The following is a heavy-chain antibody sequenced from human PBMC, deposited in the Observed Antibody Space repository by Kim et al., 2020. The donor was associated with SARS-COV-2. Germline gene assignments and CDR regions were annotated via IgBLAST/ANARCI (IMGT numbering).Heavy chain of an antibody. CDR3: AKERRKYCSGGSCHLEY. D-gene: IGHD2-15*01. CDR2: IWYDGSNK. Sequence: GGSLRLSCAASRFTFSSYGLHLVRQAPGKGLEWVAVIWYDGSNKYHADSVKGRFTISRDNSKNTLYLQMNNLRAEDTAVYYCAKERRKYCSGGSCHLEYWGQGTLVTVSS. CDR1: RFTFSSYG. V-gene: IGHV3-33*06. J-gene: IGHJ4*02.